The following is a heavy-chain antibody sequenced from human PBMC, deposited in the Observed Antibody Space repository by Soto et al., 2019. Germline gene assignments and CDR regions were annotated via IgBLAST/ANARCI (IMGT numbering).Heavy chain of an antibody. J-gene: IGHJ3*02. V-gene: IGHV4-39*01. CDR1: GGSISSSSYY. CDR2: FYYSGSA. CDR3: ATPRQLVQDVFDI. Sequence: SETLSLTCSVSGGSISSSSYYWGWIRQPPGKGLEWIGSFYYSGSAYYNPSLKSRVTISVDTSKNQFSLKLSSVTAADMAVYYCATPRQLVQDVFDIWGQGKMVTVS. D-gene: IGHD6-6*01.